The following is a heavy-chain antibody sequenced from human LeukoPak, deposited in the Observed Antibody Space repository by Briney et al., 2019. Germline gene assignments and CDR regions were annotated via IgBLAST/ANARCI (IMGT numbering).Heavy chain of an antibody. CDR3: ARDPRYSSSAWFDP. V-gene: IGHV3-21*01. D-gene: IGHD6-13*01. CDR1: GFTFSSYT. Sequence: GGSLRLSCAASGFTFSSYTLNWVRQAPGKGLEWVSSISSSSIYIYYADSVKGRFTISRDNAKKSLYLQMNSLRAEDTAVYYCARDPRYSSSAWFDPWGQGTLVTVSS. CDR2: ISSSSIYI. J-gene: IGHJ5*02.